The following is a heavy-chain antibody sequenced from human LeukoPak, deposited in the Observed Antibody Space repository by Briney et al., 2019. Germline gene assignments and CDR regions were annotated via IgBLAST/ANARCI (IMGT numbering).Heavy chain of an antibody. Sequence: SGGSLRLSCAASGFTFSSYAMSWVRQAPGKGLECISGFSGSGGSTYYADSVKGRFTISRDNAKNTLYLQMNRLRAEDTAVYYCAGRGSGSYFDYWGQGTLVTVSS. V-gene: IGHV3-23*01. D-gene: IGHD3-10*01. CDR2: FSGSGGST. CDR3: AGRGSGSYFDY. J-gene: IGHJ4*02. CDR1: GFTFSSYA.